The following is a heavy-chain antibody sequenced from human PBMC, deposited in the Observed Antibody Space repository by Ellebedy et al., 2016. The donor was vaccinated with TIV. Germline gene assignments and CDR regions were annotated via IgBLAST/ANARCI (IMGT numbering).Heavy chain of an antibody. D-gene: IGHD1-26*01. J-gene: IGHJ5*02. V-gene: IGHV1-8*03. CDR2: MNPKSGNS. CDR1: GYTFISHG. Sequence: ASVKVSCKASGYTFISHGINWVRQATGQGLEWMGWMNPKSGNSGYAQKFQGRVTITADESTSTAYMELSSLRSEDTAVYYCARGVFIGGTEYRTAWFDPWGQGTLVTVSS. CDR3: ARGVFIGGTEYRTAWFDP.